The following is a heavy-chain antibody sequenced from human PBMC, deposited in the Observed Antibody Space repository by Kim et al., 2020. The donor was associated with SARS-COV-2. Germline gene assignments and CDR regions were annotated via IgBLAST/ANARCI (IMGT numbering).Heavy chain of an antibody. D-gene: IGHD4-17*01. CDR1: GFTFSSYS. Sequence: GGSLRLSCAASGFTFSSYSMNWVRQAPGKGLEWVSSISSSSSYIYYADSVKGRFTISRDNAKNSLYLQMNSLRAEDTAVYYCAREGGYGGIFDYWGQGTLVTVSS. V-gene: IGHV3-21*01. CDR3: AREGGYGGIFDY. J-gene: IGHJ4*02. CDR2: ISSSSSYI.